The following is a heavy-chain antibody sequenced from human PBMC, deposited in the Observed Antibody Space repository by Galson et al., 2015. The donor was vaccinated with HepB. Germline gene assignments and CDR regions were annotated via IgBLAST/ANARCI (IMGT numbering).Heavy chain of an antibody. J-gene: IGHJ5*02. CDR1: GYTFTSYA. CDR2: INAGNGNT. V-gene: IGHV1-3*01. Sequence: SVKVSCKASGYTFTSYAMHWVRQAPGQRLEWMGWINAGNGNTKYSQKFQGRVTITRDTSASTAYMELSSLRSEDTAVYYCARSALGWGGNWFDPWGQGTLVTVSS. CDR3: ARSALGWGGNWFDP. D-gene: IGHD3-16*01.